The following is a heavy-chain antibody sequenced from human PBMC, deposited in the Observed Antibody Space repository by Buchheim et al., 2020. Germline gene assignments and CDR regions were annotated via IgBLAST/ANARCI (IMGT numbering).Heavy chain of an antibody. Sequence: QVQLVESGGGVVQPGRSLRLSCAASGFTFSSYGMHWVRQAPGTGLEWVAVISFDGTNKYYTDSVKGRFTISRDNSKNTLFLQMNSLRAEDTAVYYCAKGWNWLDPWGQGTL. CDR1: GFTFSSYG. CDR2: ISFDGTNK. J-gene: IGHJ5*02. D-gene: IGHD2-15*01. CDR3: AKGWNWLDP. V-gene: IGHV3-30*18.